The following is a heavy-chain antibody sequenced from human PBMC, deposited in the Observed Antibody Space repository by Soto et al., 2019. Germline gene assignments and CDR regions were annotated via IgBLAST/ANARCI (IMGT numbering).Heavy chain of an antibody. D-gene: IGHD1-26*01. CDR3: TPPPFIVGARETLFDY. V-gene: IGHV3-15*07. CDR2: IKSKTDGGTT. CDR1: GFTFSNAW. Sequence: EVQLVESGGGLVKPGGSLRLSCAASGFTFSNAWMNWVRQAPGKGLEWVGRIKSKTDGGTTDYAAPVKGRFTISRDDSKNTLYLQMNSLKSEDTAVYYCTPPPFIVGARETLFDYWGQGTLVTVSS. J-gene: IGHJ4*02.